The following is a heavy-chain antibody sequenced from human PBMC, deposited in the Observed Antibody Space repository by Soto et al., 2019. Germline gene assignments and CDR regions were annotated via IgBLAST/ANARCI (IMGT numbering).Heavy chain of an antibody. J-gene: IGHJ3*02. V-gene: IGHV1-18*04. CDR2: INVYNGNT. Sequence: GASVKVSCKASGYTFTSNSIGWVRQAPGQGLEWMGWINVYNGNTKYAQQLQGRVTITADESTSTAYMELSSLRSEDTAVYYCAAQVGATRDDAFDIWGQGTMVTVSS. CDR1: GYTFTSNS. D-gene: IGHD1-26*01. CDR3: AAQVGATRDDAFDI.